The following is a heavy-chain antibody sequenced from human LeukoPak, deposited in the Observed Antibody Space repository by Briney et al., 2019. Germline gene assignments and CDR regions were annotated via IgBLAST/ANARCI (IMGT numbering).Heavy chain of an antibody. CDR2: MNPNSGNT. J-gene: IGHJ4*02. D-gene: IGHD1-26*01. CDR3: ARDEAGATDY. Sequence: GASVKVSCKASGYTFTSYDINWVRQATGQGLEWMGWMNPNSGNTGYAQKFQGRVTITADESTSTAYMELSSLRSEDTAVYYCARDEAGATDYWGQGTLVTVSS. CDR1: GYTFTSYD. V-gene: IGHV1-8*01.